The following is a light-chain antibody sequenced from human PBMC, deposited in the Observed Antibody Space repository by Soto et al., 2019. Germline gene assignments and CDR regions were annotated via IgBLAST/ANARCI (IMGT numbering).Light chain of an antibody. V-gene: IGKV1-9*01. J-gene: IGKJ2*01. CDR2: AAS. CDR1: QGISSY. Sequence: DIQLTQSPSFLSASVGDRVTITCRASQGISSYLAWYQQKPGKAPKLLIYAASTLQSGVPSRFSGSGSGTDFTLTISSLQAEDVAVYYCQQYYGSPYTFGQGTKVAIK. CDR3: QQYYGSPYT.